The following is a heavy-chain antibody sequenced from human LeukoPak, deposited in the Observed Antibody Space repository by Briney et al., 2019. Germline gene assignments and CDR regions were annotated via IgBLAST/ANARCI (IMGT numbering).Heavy chain of an antibody. CDR2: IYYSGST. CDR3: ARGIGITGTIAAFDI. V-gene: IGHV4-59*01. D-gene: IGHD1-7*01. J-gene: IGHJ3*02. CDR1: GGSISSYY. Sequence: SETLSLTCTVSGGSISSYYWSWIRQPPGKGLEWIGYIYYSGSTNYNPSLKSRVTISVDTSKNQFSLKLSSVTAADTAVYYCARGIGITGTIAAFDIWGQGTMVTVSS.